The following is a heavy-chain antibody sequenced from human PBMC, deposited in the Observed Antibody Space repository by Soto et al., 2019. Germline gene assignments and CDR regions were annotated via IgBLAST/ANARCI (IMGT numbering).Heavy chain of an antibody. Sequence: LRVSGASPLFTFSGYEMNLVRQSPGKGLEWVSYISGSGSTIYYADSVKGRFTISRDNAKDSLYLQMNSLRAEDTAVYYCARAVVVFGVIIQTPMDVWGKRTKVTVS. CDR3: ARAVVVFGVIIQTPMDV. V-gene: IGHV3-48*03. CDR1: LFTFSGYE. J-gene: IGHJ6*04. D-gene: IGHD3-22*01. CDR2: ISGSGSTI.